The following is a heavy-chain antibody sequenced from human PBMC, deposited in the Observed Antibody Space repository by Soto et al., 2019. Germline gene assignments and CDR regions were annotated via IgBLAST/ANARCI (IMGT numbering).Heavy chain of an antibody. Sequence: GGSLRLSCTASGFTFGDYAMSWFRQAPGKGLEWVGFIRSKAYGGTTEYAASVKGRFTISRDDSKSIAYLQMNSLKTEDTAVYYCTRGLTYYYGSGSYYNRLYFDYWGQGTLVTVSS. CDR3: TRGLTYYYGSGSYYNRLYFDY. J-gene: IGHJ4*02. CDR1: GFTFGDYA. CDR2: IRSKAYGGTT. D-gene: IGHD3-10*01. V-gene: IGHV3-49*03.